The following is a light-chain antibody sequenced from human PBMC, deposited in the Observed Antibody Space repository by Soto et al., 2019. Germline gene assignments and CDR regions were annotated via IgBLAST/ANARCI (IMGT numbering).Light chain of an antibody. CDR1: SGRSSYA. V-gene: IGLV4-69*01. CDR3: QTWGAGTVV. Sequence: QAVLTQSPSASASLGPSVKLTCTLSSGRSSYAIAWHQQQPEKGPRYLMKVNSDGSHNKGDGIPDRFSGSSSGAERYLTISSLQSEDEADYYCQTWGAGTVVFGGGTKRTVL. CDR2: VNSDGSH. J-gene: IGLJ2*01.